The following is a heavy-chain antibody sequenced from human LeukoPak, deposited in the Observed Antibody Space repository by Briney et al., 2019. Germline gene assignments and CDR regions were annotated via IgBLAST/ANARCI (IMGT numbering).Heavy chain of an antibody. D-gene: IGHD6-19*01. CDR1: GFTFSSYA. CDR2: ISYDGSNK. V-gene: IGHV3-30*04. J-gene: IGHJ6*02. Sequence: PGGSLRLSCAASGFTFSSYAMHWVRQAPGKGLEWVAVISYDGSNKYYADSVKGRFTISRDNSKNTLYLQMNSLRAEDTAVYYCAREGIAVAGGRGYYYGMDVWGQGTTVTVSS. CDR3: AREGIAVAGGRGYYYGMDV.